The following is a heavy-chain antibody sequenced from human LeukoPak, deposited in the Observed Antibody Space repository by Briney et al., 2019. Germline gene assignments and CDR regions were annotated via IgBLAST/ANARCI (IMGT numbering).Heavy chain of an antibody. J-gene: IGHJ6*04. CDR3: AELGITMIGGV. D-gene: IGHD3-10*02. CDR2: INLDGSGT. CDR1: GFTISAYW. Sequence: GGSLRLSCTASGFTISAYWMHWVRQPPGKGLEWVSRINLDGSGTSYADSVKGRFTISRDNAKNSLYLQMNSLRAEDTAVYYCAELGITMIGGVWGKGTTVTISS. V-gene: IGHV3-74*01.